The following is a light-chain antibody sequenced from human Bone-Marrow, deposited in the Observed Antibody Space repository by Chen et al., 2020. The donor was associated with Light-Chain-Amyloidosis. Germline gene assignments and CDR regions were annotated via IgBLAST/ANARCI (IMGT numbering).Light chain of an antibody. CDR1: DLPTKY. Sequence: SYELTQPPSVSVSPGQTASITCSGDDLPTKYAYWYQQKPGQAPVLVIHRDNERPSGISERFSGSSSGTTATLTISGVQAEDEADYHCQSADSSGTYEVIFGGGTKLTVL. CDR2: RDN. V-gene: IGLV3-25*03. J-gene: IGLJ2*01. CDR3: QSADSSGTYEVI.